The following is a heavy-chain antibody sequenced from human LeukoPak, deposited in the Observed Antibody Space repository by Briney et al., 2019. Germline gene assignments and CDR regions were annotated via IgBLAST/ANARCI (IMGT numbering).Heavy chain of an antibody. D-gene: IGHD3-16*02. CDR1: GYTFTGYY. Sequence: ASVKVSCKASGYTFTGYYIHWVRQAPGQGLEWMGWINPNTGGTKYVQKFQGRVTMTRDTSISTTYMELSRLRSDDTAVYYCARDNWEVSYNWFDPWGQGTLVTVPS. CDR3: ARDNWEVSYNWFDP. V-gene: IGHV1-2*02. J-gene: IGHJ5*02. CDR2: INPNTGGT.